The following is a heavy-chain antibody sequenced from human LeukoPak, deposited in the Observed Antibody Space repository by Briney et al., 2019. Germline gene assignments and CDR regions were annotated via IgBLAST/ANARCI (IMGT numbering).Heavy chain of an antibody. Sequence: GESLKISCKGSGYSFTSSWIGWVRQMPGKGLEWMGIIYPGDSDTRYNPSFQGQVTISADKSISTAYLQWSSLNTSDTAMYYCARYTDHYYFDYWGQGTLVTVSS. CDR3: ARYTDHYYFDY. CDR1: GYSFTSSW. CDR2: IYPGDSDT. D-gene: IGHD1-1*01. V-gene: IGHV5-51*01. J-gene: IGHJ4*02.